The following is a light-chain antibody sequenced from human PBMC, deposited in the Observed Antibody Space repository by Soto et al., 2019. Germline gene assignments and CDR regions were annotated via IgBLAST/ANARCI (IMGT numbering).Light chain of an antibody. CDR3: QQYNNWPRGT. CDR2: GAS. V-gene: IGKV3-15*01. CDR1: QSVSSN. J-gene: IGKJ4*01. Sequence: EIVMTQSPATLSVSPGERATLSCRASQSVSSNLAWYQQKPGQAPRLLIYGASTRATGIPARFSGSGSETGCTLTISSLQSEDCAVYYCQQYNNWPRGTFGGGTKVEIK.